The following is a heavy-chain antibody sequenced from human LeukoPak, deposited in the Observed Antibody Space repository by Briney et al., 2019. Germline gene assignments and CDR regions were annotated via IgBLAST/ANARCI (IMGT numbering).Heavy chain of an antibody. J-gene: IGHJ3*02. CDR2: IIPIFGTA. D-gene: IGHD6-19*01. CDR3: ARVSSSGWSEDI. Sequence: SVKVSCKASGGTFSSYAISWVRQAPGQGLEWMGGIIPIFGTANYAQKFQGRVTITADKSTSTAYMELSSLRSEDTAVYYCARVSSSGWSEDIWGQGTMVTVSS. V-gene: IGHV1-69*06. CDR1: GGTFSSYA.